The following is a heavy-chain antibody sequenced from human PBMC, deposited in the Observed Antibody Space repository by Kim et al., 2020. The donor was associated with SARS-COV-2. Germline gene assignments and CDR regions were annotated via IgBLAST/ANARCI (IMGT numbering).Heavy chain of an antibody. J-gene: IGHJ4*02. Sequence: GGSLRLSCAASGFTFSNSAMSWVRQAPGKGPEWVSEITNTGDRTNYADSVRGRLTISRDNSKNTLYLQMNSLRVEDTAKYYCTKGWASWGQGTLVTVSS. CDR1: GFTFSNSA. V-gene: IGHV3-23*01. CDR3: TKGWAS. CDR2: ITNTGDRT. D-gene: IGHD6-13*01.